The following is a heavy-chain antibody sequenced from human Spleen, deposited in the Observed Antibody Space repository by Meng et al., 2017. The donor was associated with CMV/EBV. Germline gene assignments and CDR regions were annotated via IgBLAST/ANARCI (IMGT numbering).Heavy chain of an antibody. D-gene: IGHD4-17*01. J-gene: IGHJ1*01. V-gene: IGHV3-15*01. CDR2: IRSKTAGGTA. CDR3: AHFGDKEYFQD. CDR1: GITFRNAW. Sequence: EGQRLESGGGLVKPGGSLRLSCAASGITFRNAWMSWVRQAPGKGLEWVGRIRSKTAGGTAEYAAPVKGRFTISRDDSKNTFYLQMNSLRSEDTAVYYCAHFGDKEYFQDWGQGTLVTVSS.